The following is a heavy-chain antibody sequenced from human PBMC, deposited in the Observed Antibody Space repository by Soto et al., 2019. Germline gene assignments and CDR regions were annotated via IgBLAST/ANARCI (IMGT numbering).Heavy chain of an antibody. CDR2: IYYSGST. CDR3: ARGYDFWSGYSSH. V-gene: IGHV4-59*01. J-gene: IGHJ4*02. D-gene: IGHD3-3*01. CDR1: GGSISRYC. Sequence: SETLSLTCTVSGGSISRYCCSWIRQPPGKGQEWIGYIYYSGSTNYNPSLKSRVTISVDTSKNQFSLKLSSVTAADAAVYYCARGYDFWSGYSSHWGQGTLVTVS.